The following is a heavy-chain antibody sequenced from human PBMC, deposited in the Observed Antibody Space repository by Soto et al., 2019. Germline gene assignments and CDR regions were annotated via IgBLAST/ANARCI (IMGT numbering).Heavy chain of an antibody. CDR1: GGSFSGYY. CDR3: ARGGRRSIRPFDY. Sequence: SETLSFTCAVYGGSFSGYYWSWIRQPPGKGLEWIGEINHSGSTNYNPSLKSRVTISVDTSKNQFSLKLSSVTAADTAVYYCARGGRRSIRPFDYWGQGTLVTVSS. J-gene: IGHJ4*02. V-gene: IGHV4-34*01. CDR2: INHSGST.